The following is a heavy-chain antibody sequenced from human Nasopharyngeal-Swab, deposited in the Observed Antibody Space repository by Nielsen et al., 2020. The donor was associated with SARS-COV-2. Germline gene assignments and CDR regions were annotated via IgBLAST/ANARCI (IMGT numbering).Heavy chain of an antibody. CDR2: ISYDGSNK. V-gene: IGHV3-30-3*01. J-gene: IGHJ3*02. D-gene: IGHD1-26*01. CDR1: GFTFSSYA. Sequence: GESLKISCAASGFTFSSYAMHWVRQAPGKGLEWVAVISYDGSNKYYADSVKGRFTISRDNSKNTLYLQTNSLRAEDTAVYYCARASSGSYWSAFDIWGQGTMVTVSS. CDR3: ARASSGSYWSAFDI.